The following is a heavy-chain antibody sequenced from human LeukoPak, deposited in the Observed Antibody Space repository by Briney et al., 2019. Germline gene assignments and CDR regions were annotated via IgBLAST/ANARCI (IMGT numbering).Heavy chain of an antibody. Sequence: ASETLSLTCAVSGGSFNDYYWGWIRQPPGKGLEWIGSIYYSGSTYYNPSLKSRVTISVDTSKNQFSLKLSSVTAADTAVYYCARHDYYGSGSYYSPFDYWGQGTLVTVSS. CDR2: IYYSGST. D-gene: IGHD3-10*01. J-gene: IGHJ4*02. CDR3: ARHDYYGSGSYYSPFDY. CDR1: GGSFNDYY. V-gene: IGHV4-39*01.